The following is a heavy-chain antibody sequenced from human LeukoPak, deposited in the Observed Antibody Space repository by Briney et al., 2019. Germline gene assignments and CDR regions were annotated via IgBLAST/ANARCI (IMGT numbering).Heavy chain of an antibody. CDR2: ISYDGSNK. CDR1: GFTFSSYA. J-gene: IGHJ4*02. V-gene: IGHV3-30-3*01. Sequence: GGSLRLSCAASGFTFSSYAMHWVRQAPGKGLEWVAVISYDGSNKYYADSVKGRFTISRDNSKNTLYLQMNSLRAEDTAVYYCARDRTKEKTYYDSSGYYDYWGQGTLVTVSS. CDR3: ARDRTKEKTYYDSSGYYDY. D-gene: IGHD3-22*01.